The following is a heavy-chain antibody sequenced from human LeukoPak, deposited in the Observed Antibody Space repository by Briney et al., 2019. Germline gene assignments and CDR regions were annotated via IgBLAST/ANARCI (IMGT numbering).Heavy chain of an antibody. D-gene: IGHD3-22*01. V-gene: IGHV4-39*01. CDR1: SGSISSSSYY. J-gene: IGHJ6*03. CDR3: ARHEGRLSGFSPLGYYYYMDV. CDR2: VTFSDNI. Sequence: TPSETLSLTCSVSSGSISSSSYYWGWIRQPPGKGLEWIATVTFSDNIYYNPSLKSRVTISVDMSKNQFSLNVTSVTAADTAVYSCARHEGRLSGFSPLGYYYYMDVWGKGTTVTVSS.